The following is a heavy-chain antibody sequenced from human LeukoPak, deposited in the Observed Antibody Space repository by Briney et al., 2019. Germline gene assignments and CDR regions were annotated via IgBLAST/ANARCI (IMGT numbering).Heavy chain of an antibody. CDR1: GYSFTGYY. V-gene: IGHV1-69*13. D-gene: IGHD3-22*01. Sequence: ASVKVSCKASGYSFTGYYLDWVRQAPGQGLEWMGGIIPIFGTANYAQKFQGRVTITADESTSTAYMELSSLRSEDTAVYYCAREYDSPDGYFDYWGQGTLVTVSS. CDR3: AREYDSPDGYFDY. CDR2: IIPIFGTA. J-gene: IGHJ4*02.